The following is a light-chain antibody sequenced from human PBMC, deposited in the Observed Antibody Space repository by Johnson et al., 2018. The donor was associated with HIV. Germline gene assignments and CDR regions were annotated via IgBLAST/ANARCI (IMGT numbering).Light chain of an antibody. V-gene: IGLV1-51*01. CDR2: DNN. J-gene: IGLJ1*01. CDR1: SSNIGRNY. Sequence: QSVLTQPPSVSAAPGQKVTISCSGSSSNIGRNYVSWYQQLPGTAPKLLIYDNNRRPSGIPDRFSGSKSGTSGTLGITGLQTGDEADYYCGSWDSSLSAYVCGTVTKVTVL. CDR3: GSWDSSLSAYV.